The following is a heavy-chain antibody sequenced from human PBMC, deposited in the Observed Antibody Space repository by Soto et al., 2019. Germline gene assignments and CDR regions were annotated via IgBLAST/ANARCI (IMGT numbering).Heavy chain of an antibody. CDR2: IVPMFGTS. J-gene: IGHJ4*02. CDR1: GGTSTRYA. Sequence: QERLVQSGADVRKPGSSVKVSCKVTGGTSTRYAINWVRQAPGQGLGWMGGIVPMFGTSKYAQKFQGRVTITADTSTNIAYMELRSLRSEDTAVYYCNRGSEYDFWSGYLWGQGTLVSVSS. D-gene: IGHD3-3*01. V-gene: IGHV1-69*06. CDR3: NRGSEYDFWSGYL.